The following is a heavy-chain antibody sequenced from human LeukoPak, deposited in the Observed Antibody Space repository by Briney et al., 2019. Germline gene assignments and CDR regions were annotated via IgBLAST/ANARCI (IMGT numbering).Heavy chain of an antibody. J-gene: IGHJ2*01. CDR3: ARLDGSSGWFDL. CDR1: GGSISSYY. D-gene: IGHD6-19*01. Sequence: SETLSLTCTVSGGSISSYYWSWIRQPPGKGLEWIGYFYYTGSTNYNPSLKSRVTISVDTSKKQFFLKLSSVTTADTAVYYCARLDGSSGWFDLWGRGTLVTVSS. V-gene: IGHV4-59*08. CDR2: FYYTGST.